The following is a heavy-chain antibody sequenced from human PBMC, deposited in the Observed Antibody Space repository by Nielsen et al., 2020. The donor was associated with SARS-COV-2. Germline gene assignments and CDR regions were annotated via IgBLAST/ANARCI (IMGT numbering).Heavy chain of an antibody. D-gene: IGHD6-19*01. Sequence: GESLKISCAASGFTFSSYGMHWVRQAPGKGLEWVAVIWYDGSNKYYADSVKGRFTISRDNAKNSLYLQMNSLRAEDTAVYYCARGWYRYWFDYWGQGTLVTVSS. J-gene: IGHJ4*02. CDR3: ARGWYRYWFDY. CDR1: GFTFSSYG. CDR2: IWYDGSNK. V-gene: IGHV3-33*03.